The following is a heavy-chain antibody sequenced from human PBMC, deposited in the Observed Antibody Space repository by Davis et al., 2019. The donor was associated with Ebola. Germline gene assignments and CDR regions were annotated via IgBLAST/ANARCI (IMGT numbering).Heavy chain of an antibody. J-gene: IGHJ4*02. Sequence: PGGSLRLSCSVSGFMFSSYAMHWVRKAPGKGLQYVSGITNNGGSTYYADSVKGRFIISRDNSKNTLYLQMSSLRIEDTAVYYCVKGSITMTVVVYFDLWGQGTLVTVSS. CDR1: GFMFSSYA. CDR3: VKGSITMTVVVYFDL. D-gene: IGHD3-22*01. V-gene: IGHV3-64D*06. CDR2: ITNNGGST.